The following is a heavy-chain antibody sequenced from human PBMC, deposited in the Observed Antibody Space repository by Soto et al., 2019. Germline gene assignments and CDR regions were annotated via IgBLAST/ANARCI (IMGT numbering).Heavy chain of an antibody. CDR1: GFTFSSYA. J-gene: IGHJ4*02. V-gene: IGHV3-23*01. D-gene: IGHD5-18*01. Sequence: GGSLRLSCAASGFTFSSYAMSWVRQAPGKGLEWVSVISGSGGSTYYADSVKGRFTISRDNSKNTLYLQMNSLRAEDTAVYYCAKGARGYSYGWIDYWGQGTLVTVSS. CDR3: AKGARGYSYGWIDY. CDR2: ISGSGGST.